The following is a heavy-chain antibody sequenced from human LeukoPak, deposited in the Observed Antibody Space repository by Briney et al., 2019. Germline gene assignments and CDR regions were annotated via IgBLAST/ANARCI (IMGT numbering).Heavy chain of an antibody. V-gene: IGHV4-34*01. CDR1: GGSFSGYY. D-gene: IGHD2-15*01. CDR3: ARGGYCSGGSCYGGAFDY. CDR2: INHSGST. Sequence: SETLSLTYAVYGGSFSGYYWSWIRQPPGKGLEWIGEINHSGSTNYNPSLKSRVTISVDTSKNQFSLKLSSVTAADTAVYYCARGGYCSGGSCYGGAFDYWGQGTLVTVSS. J-gene: IGHJ4*02.